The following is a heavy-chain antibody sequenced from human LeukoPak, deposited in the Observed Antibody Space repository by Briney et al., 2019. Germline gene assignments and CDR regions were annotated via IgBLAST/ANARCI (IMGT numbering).Heavy chain of an antibody. Sequence: SETLSLTCTVSGGSISSSSYYWGWIRQPPGKGLEWIGSIYYSGSTYYNPSLKSRVIISVDTSKNQFSLKLSSVTAADTAVYYCARLTGVLRKFDYWGQGTLVTVSS. CDR1: GGSISSSSYY. V-gene: IGHV4-39*01. CDR3: ARLTGVLRKFDY. J-gene: IGHJ4*02. CDR2: IYYSGST. D-gene: IGHD2/OR15-2a*01.